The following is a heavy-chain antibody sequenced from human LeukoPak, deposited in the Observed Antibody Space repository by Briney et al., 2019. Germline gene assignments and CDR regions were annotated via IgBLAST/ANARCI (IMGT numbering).Heavy chain of an antibody. J-gene: IGHJ6*04. Sequence: SETLSLTCNVSGYSISSGYYWGWIRQPPGKGLEWIGSMYHSGGTFYNPSLKSRVTISVDTSKNQFSLKLSSVTAADTAVYYCAREAFRSLDVWGKGTTVTISS. CDR3: AREAFRSLDV. CDR2: MYHSGGT. CDR1: GYSISSGYY. D-gene: IGHD2-15*01. V-gene: IGHV4-38-2*02.